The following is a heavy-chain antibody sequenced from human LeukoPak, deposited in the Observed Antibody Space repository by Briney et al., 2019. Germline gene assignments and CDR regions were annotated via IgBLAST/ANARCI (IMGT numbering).Heavy chain of an antibody. CDR1: GGSISSYY. CDR2: IYTSGST. J-gene: IGHJ4*02. D-gene: IGHD3-22*01. Sequence: SETLSLTCTVSGGSISSYYWSWIRQPAGKGLEWIGRIYTSGSTNYNPSLKSRVTMSVDTSKNQFSLKLSSVTAADTAVYYCARVYYYDSSSVLDYWGQGTLVTVSS. CDR3: ARVYYYDSSSVLDY. V-gene: IGHV4-4*07.